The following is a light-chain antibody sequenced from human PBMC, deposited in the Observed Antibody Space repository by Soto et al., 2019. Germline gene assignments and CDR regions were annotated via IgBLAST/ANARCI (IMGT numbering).Light chain of an antibody. Sequence: QSVLTQPASVSGSPGQSIAISCTGTSSDVGGFNYVSWYQQYPGIAPKLLIFEVNHRPSGVSDRFSGSKSGNTASLTISGLQAEDEADYYCSSYKSSYTFGVFGPGTKVTVL. CDR2: EVN. CDR3: SSYKSSYTFGV. V-gene: IGLV2-14*01. CDR1: SSDVGGFNY. J-gene: IGLJ1*01.